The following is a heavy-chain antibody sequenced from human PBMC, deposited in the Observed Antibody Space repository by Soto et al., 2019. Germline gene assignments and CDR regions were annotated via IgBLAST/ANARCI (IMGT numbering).Heavy chain of an antibody. Sequence: GGSLRLSCAASGFTFSSYAMSWVRQAPGKGLEWVAVISGSGRSTYYADSMKGRFTISRDDSNNTLFLQMNTLRADDTAIYYCAKSHFPIAASRQPHFDHWGQGALVTVSS. J-gene: IGHJ4*02. D-gene: IGHD6-13*01. CDR2: ISGSGRST. CDR3: AKSHFPIAASRQPHFDH. CDR1: GFTFSSYA. V-gene: IGHV3-23*01.